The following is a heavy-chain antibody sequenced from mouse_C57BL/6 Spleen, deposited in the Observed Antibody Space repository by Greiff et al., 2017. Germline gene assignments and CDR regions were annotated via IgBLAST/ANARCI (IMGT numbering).Heavy chain of an antibody. CDR2: IDPSDSYP. CDR1: GYTFTSYW. CDR3: ARSLLLRYAMDY. J-gene: IGHJ4*01. V-gene: IGHV1-69*01. Sequence: QVQLQQPGAELVMPGASVKLSCKASGYTFTSYWMHWVKQRPGQGLEWIGEIDPSDSYPNYNQKFKGKSTLTVDKSSSTAYMQLSSLTSEDSAVYYCARSLLLRYAMDYWGQGTSVTVSS. D-gene: IGHD1-1*01.